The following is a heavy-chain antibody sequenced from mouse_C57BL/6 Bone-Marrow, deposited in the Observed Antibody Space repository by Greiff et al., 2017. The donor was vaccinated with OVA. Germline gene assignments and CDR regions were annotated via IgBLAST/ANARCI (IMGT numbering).Heavy chain of an antibody. V-gene: IGHV1-81*01. CDR1: GYTFTSYG. Sequence: VQLQQSGAELVRPGASVKLSCKASGYTFTSYGISWVKQRPGQGLEWIGEIYPRSGNTYYNEKFKGKATLTADKSSSTAYMELRSLTSEDSAVYFDAHYYGRNYFDYWGQGTTLTVSS. D-gene: IGHD1-1*01. CDR3: AHYYGRNYFDY. J-gene: IGHJ2*01. CDR2: IYPRSGNT.